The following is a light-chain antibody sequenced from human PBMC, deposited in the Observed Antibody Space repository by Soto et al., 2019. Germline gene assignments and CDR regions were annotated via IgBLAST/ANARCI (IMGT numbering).Light chain of an antibody. CDR2: DVS. Sequence: QSALTQPASVSGSPGQSITISCTGTSSDVGAYNFVSWYQQHPGKAPKVKIYDVSHRPSGVSNRFSGSKSGNTASLTISGLQAEDEADYYCSSSTRSRSVVFGGGTKLTVL. V-gene: IGLV2-14*01. CDR3: SSSTRSRSVV. J-gene: IGLJ2*01. CDR1: SSDVGAYNF.